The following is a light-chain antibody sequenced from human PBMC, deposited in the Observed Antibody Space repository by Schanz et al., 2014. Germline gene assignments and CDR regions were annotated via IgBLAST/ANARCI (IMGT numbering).Light chain of an antibody. CDR3: QQYDSHLT. Sequence: DIQMTQSPSTLSASVGDRVTITCRASQNINSFLAWFQQKPGKAPKLLIYKASTLESGVPSRFSGSGSGTDFTLTISGLQPDDLGTYYCQQYDSHLTFGGGTKVEI. J-gene: IGKJ4*01. CDR1: QNINSF. CDR2: KAS. V-gene: IGKV1-5*03.